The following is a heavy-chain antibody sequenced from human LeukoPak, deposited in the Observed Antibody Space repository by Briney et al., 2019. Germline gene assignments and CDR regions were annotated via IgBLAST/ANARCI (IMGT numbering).Heavy chain of an antibody. Sequence: NPSETLSLTCTVSGGSISSTSYYWGWIRQPPGKGLEWIGSIYYSGSPYYNPSLKSRVTISVDTSKNQFSLKLSSVTAADTAVYYCARHDYSGWYYPPPDYWGQGTLVTVSS. V-gene: IGHV4-39*01. CDR1: GGSISSTSYY. J-gene: IGHJ4*02. CDR3: ARHDYSGWYYPPPDY. CDR2: IYYSGSP. D-gene: IGHD6-19*01.